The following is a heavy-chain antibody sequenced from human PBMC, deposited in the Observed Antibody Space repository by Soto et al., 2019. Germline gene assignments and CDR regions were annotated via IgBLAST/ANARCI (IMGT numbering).Heavy chain of an antibody. CDR3: AREDRGGVAVAGEFEY. CDR2: IYFSGNT. CDR1: GGSISSGGYY. V-gene: IGHV4-31*03. Sequence: SETLSLTCTVSGGSISSGGYYWSWIRQPPGKGLEWIGYIYFSGNTYYNPSLKSRVTISVDTSKNQSSLKLTSVTAADTAVYYCAREDRGGVAVAGEFEYWGQGILVTVSS. J-gene: IGHJ4*02. D-gene: IGHD6-19*01.